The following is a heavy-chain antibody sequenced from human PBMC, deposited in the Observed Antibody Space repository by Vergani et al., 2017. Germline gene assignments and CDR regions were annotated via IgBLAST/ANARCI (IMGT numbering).Heavy chain of an antibody. CDR3: ARGPRGYSYGPFGY. CDR1: GYTFTDYW. J-gene: IGHJ4*02. V-gene: IGHV4-31*02. Sequence: VQLVQSGAEVKKPGESLKISCEGSGYTFTDYWVGWVRQKPGKGLEWIGYIYYSGSTYYNPSLKSRVTISVDTSKNQFSLKLSSVTAADTAVYYCARGPRGYSYGPFGYWGQGTLVTVSS. D-gene: IGHD5-18*01. CDR2: IYYSGST.